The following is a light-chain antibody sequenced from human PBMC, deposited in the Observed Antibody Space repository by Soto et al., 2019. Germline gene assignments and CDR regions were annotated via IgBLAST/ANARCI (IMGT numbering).Light chain of an antibody. CDR1: QSISSW. CDR3: QSNYILPWT. V-gene: IGKV1-5*01. Sequence: DIPMTQSPSTRSSSLGDRVTITCLASQSISSWLAWYQQKPGKAPKLLIYDASSLESGVPSRFSGSASGTEFTLTISSLQPDDYASYYCQSNYILPWTFGQGTKVDI. J-gene: IGKJ1*01. CDR2: DAS.